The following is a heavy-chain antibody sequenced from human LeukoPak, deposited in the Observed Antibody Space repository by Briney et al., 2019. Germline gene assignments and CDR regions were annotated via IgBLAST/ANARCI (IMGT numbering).Heavy chain of an antibody. V-gene: IGHV4-34*01. CDR1: GGSFSGYY. J-gene: IGHJ4*02. CDR2: INHSGST. CDR3: ARGLPPGH. Sequence: SETLSLTCAVYGGSFSGYYWSWIRQPPGKGLEWIGEINHSGSTNYNPSLKSRVTISVDTSKNQFSLKLSSVTAADTAVYYCARGLPPGHWGQGTLVTVSS. D-gene: IGHD3-10*01.